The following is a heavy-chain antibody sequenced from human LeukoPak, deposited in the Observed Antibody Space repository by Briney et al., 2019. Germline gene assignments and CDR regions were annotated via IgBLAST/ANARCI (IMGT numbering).Heavy chain of an antibody. V-gene: IGHV4-34*01. CDR2: INHSGSA. Sequence: PSETLSLTRAVYGGSLSGSYWSWIRQPPGKGLEWIGEINHSGSANYNPSLKSRVTISVDTSKNQFSLKLSSVTAADTAVYYCARGPRQQLVLYYWFDPWGQGTLVTVSS. J-gene: IGHJ5*02. CDR3: ARGPRQQLVLYYWFDP. CDR1: GGSLSGSY. D-gene: IGHD6-13*01.